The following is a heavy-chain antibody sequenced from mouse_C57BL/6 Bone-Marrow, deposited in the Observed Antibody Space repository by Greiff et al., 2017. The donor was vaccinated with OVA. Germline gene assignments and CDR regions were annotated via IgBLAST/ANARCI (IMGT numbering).Heavy chain of an antibody. CDR3: TSYGNFDY. CDR1: GFNIKDDY. D-gene: IGHD2-1*01. CDR2: IDPENGDT. J-gene: IGHJ2*01. V-gene: IGHV14-4*01. Sequence: EVQLQQSGAELVRPGASVTLSCTASGFNIKDDYMHWVKQRPEQGLEWIGWIDPENGDTEYASKFQGKATITADTSSNTACLQLSSLTSEDTAVYYCTSYGNFDYWGQGTTLTVSS.